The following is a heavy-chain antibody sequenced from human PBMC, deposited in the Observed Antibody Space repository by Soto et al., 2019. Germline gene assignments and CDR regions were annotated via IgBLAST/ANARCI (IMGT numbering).Heavy chain of an antibody. CDR2: ISWSGTNI. D-gene: IGHD6-13*01. CDR1: GFTFDDYA. J-gene: IGHJ5*02. CDR3: AKGGSAALISAAGTGNWFDP. V-gene: IGHV3-9*01. Sequence: EVHLVESGGGLVQPGRSLKLSCVASGFTFDDYAMYWVRQATGKGPEWVSGISWSGTNIAYADSVKGRFTISRDNAKNSLYLQMNSLRADDTALYYCAKGGSAALISAAGTGNWFDPLGQGSLVTVSS.